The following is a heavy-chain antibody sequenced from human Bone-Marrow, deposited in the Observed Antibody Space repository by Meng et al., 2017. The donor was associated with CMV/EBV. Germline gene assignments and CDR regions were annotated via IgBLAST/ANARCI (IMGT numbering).Heavy chain of an antibody. V-gene: IGHV3-30-3*01. J-gene: IGHJ4*02. CDR2: ISYDGSNK. D-gene: IGHD5-24*01. Sequence: GGSLRLSCAASGFTFSSYEMNWVRQAPGKGLEWVAVISYDGSNKYYADSVKGRFTISRDNAKNSLYLQMNSLRVEDTAVYYCARERSQAYWGQGTLVTVSS. CDR3: ARERSQAY. CDR1: GFTFSSYE.